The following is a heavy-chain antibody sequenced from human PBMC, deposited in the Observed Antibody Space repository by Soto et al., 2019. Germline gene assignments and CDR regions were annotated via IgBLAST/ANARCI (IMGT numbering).Heavy chain of an antibody. Sequence: SETLSLTCTVSGGSISSGGYYWSWIRQHPGKGLEWIGYIYYSGSTYYNPSLKSRVTISVDTSKNQFSLKLSSVTAADTAVYYCARGGSGSYFPPLTKNYYYYGMDVWGQGTTVTV. J-gene: IGHJ6*02. CDR2: IYYSGST. CDR1: GGSISSGGYY. CDR3: ARGGSGSYFPPLTKNYYYYGMDV. D-gene: IGHD3-10*01. V-gene: IGHV4-31*03.